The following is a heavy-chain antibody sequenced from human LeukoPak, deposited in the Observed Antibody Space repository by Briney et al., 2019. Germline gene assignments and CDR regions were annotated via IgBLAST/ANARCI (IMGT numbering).Heavy chain of an antibody. D-gene: IGHD5-24*01. CDR1: GYTFTSYA. CDR2: INTNTGNP. Sequence: ASVKVSCKASGYTFTSYAMNWVRQAPGQGLEWMGWINTNTGNPTYAQGFTGRFVFSLDTSVSTAYLQISSLKAEDTAVYYCARDHQRWLQSTHEYFQHWGQGTLVTVSS. J-gene: IGHJ1*01. V-gene: IGHV7-4-1*02. CDR3: ARDHQRWLQSTHEYFQH.